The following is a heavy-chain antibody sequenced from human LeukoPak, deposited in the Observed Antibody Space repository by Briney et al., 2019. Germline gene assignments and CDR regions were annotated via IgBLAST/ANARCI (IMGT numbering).Heavy chain of an antibody. Sequence: GGSLRLSCVASGFTFSSYAMSWVRQAPGKGLEWVANIKQDGSEKYYVDSVKGRFTISRDNAKNSLYLQMNSLRAEDTAVYYCARDLQGSSWYSLDYYYYYGMDVWGQGTTVTVSS. CDR1: GFTFSSYA. D-gene: IGHD6-13*01. CDR3: ARDLQGSSWYSLDYYYYYGMDV. J-gene: IGHJ6*02. V-gene: IGHV3-7*01. CDR2: IKQDGSEK.